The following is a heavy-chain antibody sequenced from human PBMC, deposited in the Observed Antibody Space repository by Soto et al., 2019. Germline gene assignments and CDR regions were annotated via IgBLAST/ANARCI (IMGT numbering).Heavy chain of an antibody. D-gene: IGHD2-2*01. CDR3: ARDLGCSSTSCSLAVFDY. V-gene: IGHV1-69*06. Sequence: QVQLVQSGAEVKKPGSSVKVSCKASGGTFSSYAISWVRQAPGQGLEWMGGIIPIFGTANYAQKFQGIGTMTADKSTSTAYMELSSLRSEDTSVYYCARDLGCSSTSCSLAVFDYWGQGTLVTVSS. CDR2: IIPIFGTA. CDR1: GGTFSSYA. J-gene: IGHJ4*02.